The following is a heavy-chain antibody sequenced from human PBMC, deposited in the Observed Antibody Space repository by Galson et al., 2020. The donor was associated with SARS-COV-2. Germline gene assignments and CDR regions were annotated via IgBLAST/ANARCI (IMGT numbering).Heavy chain of an antibody. CDR3: AKETTLWGSGSAPGY. J-gene: IGHJ4*02. D-gene: IGHD3-16*01. Sequence: GGSLRLSCTASGLAFGSDGLSWVRQAPGKGLEWVSTISGSSGSTVYADSVKGRFTISRDNSKNTLYLQMNSLRAEDTAVYYCAKETTLWGSGSAPGYWGQGTLVTVSS. CDR2: ISGSSGST. CDR1: GLAFGSDG. V-gene: IGHV3-23*01.